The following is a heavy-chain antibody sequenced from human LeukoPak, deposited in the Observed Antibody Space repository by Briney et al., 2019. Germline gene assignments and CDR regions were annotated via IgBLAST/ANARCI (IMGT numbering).Heavy chain of an antibody. CDR2: IKEDGSAK. CDR3: ARDYDYFSGHNLDAYDI. CDR1: GLSFSGYW. J-gene: IGHJ3*02. D-gene: IGHD2-15*01. V-gene: IGHV3-7*01. Sequence: GGSLRLSCAASGLSFSGYWMTWVRQAPGKGLEWVANIKEDGSAKSYVGSVKGRFTISRDNAKNSLYLQMNSLRVEDTAVYYCARDYDYFSGHNLDAYDIWGQGTTVIVSS.